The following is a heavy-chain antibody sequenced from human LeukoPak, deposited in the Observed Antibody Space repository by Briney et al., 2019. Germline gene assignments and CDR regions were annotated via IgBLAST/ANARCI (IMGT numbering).Heavy chain of an antibody. J-gene: IGHJ4*02. CDR2: INPNGGGT. CDR3: ARIREVPAAPFDY. CDR1: GYTFTGYY. D-gene: IGHD2-2*01. Sequence: ASVKVSCKASGYTFTGYYMHWVRQAPGQGLEWMGWINPNGGGTNYAQKFQGRVTTTRDTSISTAYMELSRLRSDDTAVYYCARIREVPAAPFDYWGQGTLVTVSS. V-gene: IGHV1-2*02.